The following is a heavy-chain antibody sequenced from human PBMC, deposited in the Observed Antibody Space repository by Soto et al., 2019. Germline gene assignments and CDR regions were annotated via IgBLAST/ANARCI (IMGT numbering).Heavy chain of an antibody. CDR3: ASLHFIPPSYYYYMDV. CDR1: GFTFSSYS. Sequence: GGSLRLSCAASGFTFSSYSMNWVRQAPGKGLEWVSSISSSSSYIYYADSVKGRFTISRDNAKNSRYLQMNSLRAEDTAVYYCASLHFIPPSYYYYMDVWGKGTTVTVSS. CDR2: ISSSSSYI. J-gene: IGHJ6*03. D-gene: IGHD3-16*01. V-gene: IGHV3-21*01.